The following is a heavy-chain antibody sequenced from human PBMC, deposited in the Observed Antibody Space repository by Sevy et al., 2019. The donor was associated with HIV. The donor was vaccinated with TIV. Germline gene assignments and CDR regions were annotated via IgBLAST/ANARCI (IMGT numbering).Heavy chain of an antibody. CDR2: ISNDGSDK. Sequence: GGSLRLSCVAAGFSFSRHGMHWARQAPGKGLEWVAVISNDGSDKEYAESVKGRFTVSRDNSKDTVYLQMNSLRLEDTAVYYCANSRGRYEGSSWLYYYYIMDVWGQGTTVTVSS. CDR3: ANSRGRYEGSSWLYYYYIMDV. CDR1: GFSFSRHG. D-gene: IGHD6-13*01. V-gene: IGHV3-30*18. J-gene: IGHJ6*02.